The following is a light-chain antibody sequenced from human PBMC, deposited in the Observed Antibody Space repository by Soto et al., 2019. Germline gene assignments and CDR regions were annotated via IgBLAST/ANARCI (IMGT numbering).Light chain of an antibody. CDR2: LNSDGSH. CDR3: QTWGTGIAV. CDR1: SGHSCYA. Sequence: QLVLTQSPSASASLGASVKLTCTLSSGHSCYAIAWHQQQPEKGPRYLMKLNSDGSHSKGDGIPDRFSGSSSGAERYLTISSLQSEDEADYYCQTWGTGIAVFGGGTQLTVL. J-gene: IGLJ7*01. V-gene: IGLV4-69*01.